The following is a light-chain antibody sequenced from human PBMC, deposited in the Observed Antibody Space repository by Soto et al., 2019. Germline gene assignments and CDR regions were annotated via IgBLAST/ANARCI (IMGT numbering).Light chain of an antibody. CDR1: QSINSK. CDR3: QEYNNWRPIT. Sequence: IVMTQSPATLSVSPGERATLSCRASQSINSKLAWYQQKPVQAPRLLIYGASTRATGIPVRFSGSGSGTEFTLTIIRLQSEDFAVYYCQEYNNWRPITFGGGTKVEI. J-gene: IGKJ4*01. CDR2: GAS. V-gene: IGKV3-15*01.